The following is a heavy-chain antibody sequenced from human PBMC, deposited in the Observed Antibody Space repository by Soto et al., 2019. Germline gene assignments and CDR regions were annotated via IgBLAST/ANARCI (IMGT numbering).Heavy chain of an antibody. Sequence: GGSLRLSCAASGFTFSSYAMSWVRQAPGKGLEWVSAISGSGGSTYYADSVKGRFTISRDNSKNTLYLQMNSLRAEDTAVYYCASPSGGYSYGDAFDIWGQGTMVTVSS. J-gene: IGHJ3*02. CDR2: ISGSGGST. V-gene: IGHV3-23*01. D-gene: IGHD5-18*01. CDR3: ASPSGGYSYGDAFDI. CDR1: GFTFSSYA.